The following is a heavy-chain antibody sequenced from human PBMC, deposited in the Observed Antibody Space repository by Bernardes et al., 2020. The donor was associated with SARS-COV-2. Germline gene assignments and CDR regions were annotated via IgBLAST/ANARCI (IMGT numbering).Heavy chain of an antibody. CDR2: FDPESGET. D-gene: IGHD6-19*01. V-gene: IGHV1-24*01. J-gene: IGHJ6*02. CDR3: ASAGKYSVGLYGVKYYYHGLDV. CDR1: VDILTDLS. Sequence: ASVKVSCQVSVDILTDLSMHWVRQAPGKGREWMGGFDPESGETIYTQKFQGRLTMTEDTITDTTSMDLSRLTSEDTAVYYCASAGKYSVGLYGVKYYYHGLDVWGQGTTVTVSS.